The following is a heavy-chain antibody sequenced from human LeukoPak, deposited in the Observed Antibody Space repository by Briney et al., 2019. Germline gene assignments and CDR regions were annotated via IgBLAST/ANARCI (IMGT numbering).Heavy chain of an antibody. V-gene: IGHV1-69*13. CDR2: IIPIFGTA. CDR1: GGTFSSYA. CDR3: ARGESGKLWWFDY. D-gene: IGHD2-21*01. J-gene: IGHJ4*02. Sequence: SVKVSCKASGGTFSSYAISWVRQAPGQGLEWMGGIIPIFGTANYAQKFQGRVTITADESTSTAYMELSSLRSEDTAVYYCARGESGKLWWFDYWGQGTLVTVSS.